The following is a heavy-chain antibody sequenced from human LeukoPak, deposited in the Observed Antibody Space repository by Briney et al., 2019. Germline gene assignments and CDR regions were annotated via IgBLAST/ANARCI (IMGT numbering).Heavy chain of an antibody. CDR3: ARDLCFDCLPQPSNYFDP. CDR2: ISYDGSNE. D-gene: IGHD3-9*01. Sequence: PGGSLRLSCAAAGFTFSNYAMHWVRQAPGKGPEWVAVISYDGSNEHYADSVKGLFTISRDNSKNTLYLQMHSLRAEDTAVYYCARDLCFDCLPQPSNYFDPWGQGTLVTVSS. J-gene: IGHJ5*02. V-gene: IGHV3-30-3*01. CDR1: GFTFSNYA.